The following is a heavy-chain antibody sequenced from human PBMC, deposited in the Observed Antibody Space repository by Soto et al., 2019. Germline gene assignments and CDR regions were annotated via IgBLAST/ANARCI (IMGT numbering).Heavy chain of an antibody. J-gene: IGHJ4*02. V-gene: IGHV3-30*18. CDR2: ISYDGSNK. CDR3: AKVPSCTNGVCSDY. D-gene: IGHD2-8*01. CDR1: GFTFSSYG. Sequence: QVQLVESGGGVVQPGRSLRLSCAASGFTFSSYGMHWVRQAPGKGLEWVAVISYDGSNKYYADSVKGRFTISRDNSKNTLYLQMNSLRAEDTAVYYCAKVPSCTNGVCSDYWGQGTLVTVSS.